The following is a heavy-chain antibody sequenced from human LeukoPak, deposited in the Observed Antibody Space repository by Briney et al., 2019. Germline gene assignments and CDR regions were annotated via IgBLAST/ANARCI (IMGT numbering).Heavy chain of an antibody. V-gene: IGHV4-30-4*08. D-gene: IGHD2-2*01. J-gene: IGHJ4*02. CDR2: IYYSGST. CDR3: ARGKRTPAFDY. CDR1: GGSISSGDYY. Sequence: SETLSLTCTVSGGSISSGDYYWSWIRQPPGKGLEWIGYIYYSGSTYYNPSLKSRVTISVDTSKDQFSLKLSSVTAADTAVYYCARGKRTPAFDYWGQGTLVTVSS.